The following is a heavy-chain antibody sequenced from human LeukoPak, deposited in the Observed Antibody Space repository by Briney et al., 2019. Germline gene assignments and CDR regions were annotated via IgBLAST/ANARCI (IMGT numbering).Heavy chain of an antibody. CDR2: INHSGST. V-gene: IGHV4-34*01. Sequence: SETRSLTCAVYGGSFSSYYWSSIRQPPGKGLEWIGEINHSGSTNYNPSLKSRVTISVDTSKNQFSLKLSSVTAADTAVYYCERGRPWIQLWLDVYYFDYWGQGTLVTVSS. D-gene: IGHD5-18*01. CDR3: ERGRPWIQLWLDVYYFDY. J-gene: IGHJ4*02. CDR1: GGSFSSYY.